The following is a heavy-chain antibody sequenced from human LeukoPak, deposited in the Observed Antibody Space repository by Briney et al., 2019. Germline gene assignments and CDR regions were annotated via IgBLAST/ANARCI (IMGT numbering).Heavy chain of an antibody. Sequence: ASVKVSCKASGYTFINYGITWVRQAPGQGLEWMGWISAYNDNIHYAQKLQGRVTMTTDTSASTAYMELRSLRSDDTAVYYCARSGYSYGDDYWGQGTLVTVSS. V-gene: IGHV1-18*01. J-gene: IGHJ4*02. D-gene: IGHD5-18*01. CDR1: GYTFINYG. CDR2: ISAYNDNI. CDR3: ARSGYSYGDDY.